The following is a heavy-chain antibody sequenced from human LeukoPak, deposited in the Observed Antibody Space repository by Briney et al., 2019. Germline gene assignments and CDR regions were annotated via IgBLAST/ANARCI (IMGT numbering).Heavy chain of an antibody. CDR1: GFPSSSYS. V-gene: IGHV3-21*01. CDR2: ISSSSSYI. J-gene: IGHJ4*02. D-gene: IGHD6-19*01. CDR3: ARARKNHQWLIYFDY. Sequence: GGSLRLSVAASGFPSSSYSINWVGQAQGKGREGASSISSSSSYIYYADSVKGRFTISRDNAKNSLYLQMNSLRAEDTAVHYCARARKNHQWLIYFDYWGQGTLVTVSS.